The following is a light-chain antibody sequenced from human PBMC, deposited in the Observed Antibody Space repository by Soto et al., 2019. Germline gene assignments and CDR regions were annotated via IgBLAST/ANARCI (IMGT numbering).Light chain of an antibody. V-gene: IGKV1-39*01. CDR3: QQSYSYSWT. CDR1: QSISSY. J-gene: IGKJ1*01. CDR2: AAS. Sequence: DIQMTQSPSSLSASVGDRVTITCRASQSISSYLNWYQQKPGKAPNLLIYAASSLQSGVPSRFSGSGAGKDFTLTISSLQPEDFATYYCQQSYSYSWTFGQGTTVEIK.